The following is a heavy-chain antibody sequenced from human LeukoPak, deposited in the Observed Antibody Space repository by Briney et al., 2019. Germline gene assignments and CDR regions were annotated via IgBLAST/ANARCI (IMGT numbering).Heavy chain of an antibody. CDR2: IYHSGNT. V-gene: IGHV4-30-2*01. J-gene: IGHJ4*02. CDR3: ASEHNTVGFDY. D-gene: IGHD4-17*01. Sequence: SQTLSLTCAVSGGSISSGGYSWSGIRQPPGKGLEWIGYIYHSGNTYYNPSLKSRVTISTDRSKNQFSLKLRSVTAADTAVYYCASEHNTVGFDYWGQGTLVTVSS. CDR1: GGSISSGGYS.